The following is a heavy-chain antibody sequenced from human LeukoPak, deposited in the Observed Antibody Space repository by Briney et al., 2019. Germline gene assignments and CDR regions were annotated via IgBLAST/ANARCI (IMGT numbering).Heavy chain of an antibody. D-gene: IGHD3-22*01. CDR2: IRYDGISK. CDR3: AKGSKLVVITRDHYMAV. J-gene: IGHJ6*03. CDR1: GFTFSSYG. Sequence: PGGSLRLSCAASGFTFSSYGMHWVRQAPGKGLEWVAFIRYDGISKYYADSVKGRFTISRDNSKNTLYLQMNSLRAEDTAVYYCAKGSKLVVITRDHYMAVWGKGTTVTISS. V-gene: IGHV3-30*02.